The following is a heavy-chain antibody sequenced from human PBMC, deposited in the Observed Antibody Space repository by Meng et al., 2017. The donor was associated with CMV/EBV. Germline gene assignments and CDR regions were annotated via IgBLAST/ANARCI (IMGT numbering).Heavy chain of an antibody. CDR3: ARSRVGAWTWFDP. Sequence: ASVQVSCKASGYVFTCYDINWVRQAPGQGREWLGWSSVYKGDTNYSQKVQGRVTLIADTSTSTAYMELRGLRSDDTAVYYCARSRVGAWTWFDPWGQGTLVTVSS. J-gene: IGHJ5*02. D-gene: IGHD1-26*01. V-gene: IGHV1-18*01. CDR1: GYVFTCYD. CDR2: SSVYKGDT.